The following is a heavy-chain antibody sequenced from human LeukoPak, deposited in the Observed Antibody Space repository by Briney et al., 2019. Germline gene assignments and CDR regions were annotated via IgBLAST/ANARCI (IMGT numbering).Heavy chain of an antibody. V-gene: IGHV3-21*01. Sequence: GGSLRLSCAASGFMLSGSAMNWVRQAPGKGLEWVSSINDAGSHIYYTDSVKGRFTISRDNAKNSLYLQMNSLRAEDSALYYCAREPFWSGYYSNLHFDYWGQGTLVTVSS. J-gene: IGHJ4*02. D-gene: IGHD3-3*01. CDR2: INDAGSHI. CDR1: GFMLSGSA. CDR3: AREPFWSGYYSNLHFDY.